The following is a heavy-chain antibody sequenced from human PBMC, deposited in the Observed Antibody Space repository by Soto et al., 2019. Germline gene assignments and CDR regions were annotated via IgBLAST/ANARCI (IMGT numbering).Heavy chain of an antibody. V-gene: IGHV3-9*01. CDR3: AKDRIPQPWLYGLAV. J-gene: IGHJ6*02. CDR1: GFTFDDYA. D-gene: IGHD2-2*01. CDR2: ISWNSGSL. Sequence: EVQLVESGGGLVQPGRSLRLSCAASGFTFDDYAMHWVRQVPGKGLEWVSGISWNSGSLGYADSVKGRFTISRDNAKNSLYLDMYSLRAEDTALYYGAKDRIPQPWLYGLAVWGQGTTVTVSS.